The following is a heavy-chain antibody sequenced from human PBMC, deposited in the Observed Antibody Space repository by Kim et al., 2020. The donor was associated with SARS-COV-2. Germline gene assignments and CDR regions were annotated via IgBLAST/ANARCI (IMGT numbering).Heavy chain of an antibody. V-gene: IGHV3-9*01. Sequence: GGSLRLSCAAAGFTFDDYAMHWVRQAPGKGLEWVSGINWNSGNIGYADSVKGRFTISRDNAKNSLYLQMNSLRPEDTALYYCAKDRLRQRDYFYGMDVWGQGTTVTVSS. CDR3: AKDRLRQRDYFYGMDV. D-gene: IGHD3-16*01. CDR1: GFTFDDYA. CDR2: INWNSGNI. J-gene: IGHJ6*02.